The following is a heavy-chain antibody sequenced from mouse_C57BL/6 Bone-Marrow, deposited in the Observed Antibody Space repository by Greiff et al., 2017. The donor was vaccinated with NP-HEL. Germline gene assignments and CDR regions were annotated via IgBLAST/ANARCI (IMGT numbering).Heavy chain of an antibody. CDR2: IRSKSSNYAT. CDR1: GFTFTTYA. CDR3: VRDYYGSSYRNYAMDY. J-gene: IGHJ4*01. Sequence: EVKLMESGGGLVQPKGSLKLSCAASGFTFTTYAMHWVRRAPGKGLEWVARIRSKSSNYATYYADSVKDRFTISRDDSQSMLYLQMNNLKTEDTAMYYCVRDYYGSSYRNYAMDYWGQGTSVTVSS. D-gene: IGHD1-1*01. V-gene: IGHV10-3*01.